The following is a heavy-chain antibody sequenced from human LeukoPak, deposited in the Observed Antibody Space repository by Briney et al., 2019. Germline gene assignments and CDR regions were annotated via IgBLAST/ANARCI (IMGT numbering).Heavy chain of an antibody. CDR1: GFTFSSYS. V-gene: IGHV3-21*01. Sequence: PGGSLRLSCAASGFTFSSYSMNWVRQAPGKGLEWVSSISSSSSSYIYYADSVKGRFTISRDNAKNSLYLQMNSLRAEDTAVYYCARDQIAADFDYWGQGTLVTVSS. CDR3: ARDQIAADFDY. D-gene: IGHD6-13*01. J-gene: IGHJ4*02. CDR2: ISSSSSSYI.